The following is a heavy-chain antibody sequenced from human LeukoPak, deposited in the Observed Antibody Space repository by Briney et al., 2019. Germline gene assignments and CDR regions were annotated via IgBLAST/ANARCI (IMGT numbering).Heavy chain of an antibody. CDR1: GGSFSGYY. D-gene: IGHD6-6*01. V-gene: IGHV4-34*01. Sequence: SETLSLTCAVYGGSFSGYYWSWIRQPPGKGLEWVGEINHSGSTNYNPSLKSRVTISVDTSKNQFSLKLSSVTAADTALYYCARGPNSSSFDYWGQGTLITVSS. CDR3: ARGPNSSSFDY. J-gene: IGHJ4*02. CDR2: INHSGST.